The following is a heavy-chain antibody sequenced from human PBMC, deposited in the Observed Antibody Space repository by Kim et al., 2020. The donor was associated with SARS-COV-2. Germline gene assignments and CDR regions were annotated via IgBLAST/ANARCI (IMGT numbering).Heavy chain of an antibody. CDR3: ARQPGIAVAGLLFDY. Sequence: PSLKSRVPISVDTSKNQFSRELSSVTAADTAVYYCARQPGIAVAGLLFDYWGQRTLVTVSS. J-gene: IGHJ4*02. D-gene: IGHD6-19*01. V-gene: IGHV4-39*01.